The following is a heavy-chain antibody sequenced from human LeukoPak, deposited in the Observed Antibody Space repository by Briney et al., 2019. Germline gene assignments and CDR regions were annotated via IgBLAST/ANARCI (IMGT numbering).Heavy chain of an antibody. Sequence: PGGSLRLSCAASGFTFKNYAMNWVRQAPGKGLEWVSSISGSGSDTYYADSVKGRFTISRDNAKNALYLQMNSLRAEDTAVYYCAKPTAYYTTGYWGQGTLVTVSS. CDR3: AKPTAYYTTGY. CDR1: GFTFKNYA. D-gene: IGHD3/OR15-3a*01. J-gene: IGHJ4*02. V-gene: IGHV3-23*01. CDR2: ISGSGSDT.